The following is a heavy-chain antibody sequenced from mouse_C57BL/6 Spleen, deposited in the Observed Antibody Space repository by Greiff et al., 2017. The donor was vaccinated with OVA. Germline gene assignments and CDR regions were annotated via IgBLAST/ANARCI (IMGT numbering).Heavy chain of an antibody. V-gene: IGHV1-55*01. CDR1: GYTFTSYW. J-gene: IGHJ1*03. Sequence: QVQLQQPGAELVKPGASVKMSCKASGYTFTSYWITWVKQRPGQGLEWIGDIYPGSGSTKYNEKFKSKATLTVDTSSSTAYMQLSSLTSEDSAVYYCAGDYYGSDWYFDDWGTGTTVTVSA. D-gene: IGHD1-1*01. CDR2: IYPGSGST. CDR3: AGDYYGSDWYFDD.